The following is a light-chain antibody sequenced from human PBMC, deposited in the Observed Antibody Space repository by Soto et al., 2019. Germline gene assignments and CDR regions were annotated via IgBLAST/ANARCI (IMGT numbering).Light chain of an antibody. CDR3: SSYTSSSTPYA. CDR2: EVS. CDR1: SSDVGGYNY. Sequence: QSVLTQPASVSGSPGRSITISCTGTSSDVGGYNYVSWYQQHPGKAPKLMIYEVSNRPSGVSNRFSGSKSGNTASLTISGLQAEDEADYYCSSYTSSSTPYAFGTGTKVTVL. J-gene: IGLJ1*01. V-gene: IGLV2-14*01.